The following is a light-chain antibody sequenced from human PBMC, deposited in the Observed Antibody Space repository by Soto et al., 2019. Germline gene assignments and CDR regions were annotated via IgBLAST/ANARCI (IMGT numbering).Light chain of an antibody. V-gene: IGKV1-39*01. CDR1: QSISNY. CDR2: AAS. J-gene: IGKJ1*01. Sequence: DIQMTQSPSSLSASVGDRVTITCQASQSISNYLNWYQQKPGKAPKLLIYAASSLQSGVPSRFSGGGSGTDFTLTISSLQPEDFATYYCQQSYSTPRTFGQGTKVDI. CDR3: QQSYSTPRT.